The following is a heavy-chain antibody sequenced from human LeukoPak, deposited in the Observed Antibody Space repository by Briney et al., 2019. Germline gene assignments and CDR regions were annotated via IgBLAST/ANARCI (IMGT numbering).Heavy chain of an antibody. D-gene: IGHD3-16*01. CDR1: GGTFSSYT. V-gene: IGHV1-69*02. Sequence: SVKVSCKASGGTFSSYTISWVRQAPGQGLEWMGRIIPILGIANYAQKFQGRVTIPADKSTSTAYIELSSLRSEDTAVYYCARKGGAHAFDIWGQGTMVTVSS. J-gene: IGHJ3*02. CDR2: IIPILGIA. CDR3: ARKGGAHAFDI.